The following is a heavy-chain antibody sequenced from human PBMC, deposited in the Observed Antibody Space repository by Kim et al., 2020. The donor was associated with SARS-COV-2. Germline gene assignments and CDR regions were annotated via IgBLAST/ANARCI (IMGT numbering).Heavy chain of an antibody. V-gene: IGHV3-23*01. CDR2: IRGDGNT. CDR3: CASGVLSCCCHGCLYYG. J-gene: IGHJ6*01. CDR1: GFTFTNNA. Sequence: GGSLRLSCAASGFTFTNNAMPWVRQAPGKGLEWVSDIRGDGNTYYAADAESGLSFTREDTQNMTLQQLKSRTPADETAYFCCASGVLSCCCHGCLYYG. D-gene: IGHD2-15*01.